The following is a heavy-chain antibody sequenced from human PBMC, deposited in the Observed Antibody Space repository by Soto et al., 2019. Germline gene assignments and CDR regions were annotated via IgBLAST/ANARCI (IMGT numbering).Heavy chain of an antibody. D-gene: IGHD3-9*01. V-gene: IGHV4-39*01. CDR3: ARLYYDILTGYYPWNYYYYMDV. CDR2: IYYSGST. CDR1: GGSISSNNYY. J-gene: IGHJ6*03. Sequence: SETLSLTCSVSGGSISSNNYYWGWIRQPPGKGLEWIGSIYYSGSTYYNPSLKSRVTISVDTSKNQFSLKLSSVTAADTAVYYCARLYYDILTGYYPWNYYYYMDVWGKGTTVTVSS.